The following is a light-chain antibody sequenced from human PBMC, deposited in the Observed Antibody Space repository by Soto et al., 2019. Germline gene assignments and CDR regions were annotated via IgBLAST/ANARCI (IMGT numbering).Light chain of an antibody. CDR3: QQRSNWL. Sequence: EIVVTQSPATLSVSPGERATLFCRASQSVSSYLAWYQQKPGQAPRLLIYDASNRATGIPARFSGSGSGTDFTLTISSLEPEDFAVYDCQQRSNWLFGQGTRLEIK. CDR1: QSVSSY. J-gene: IGKJ5*01. CDR2: DAS. V-gene: IGKV3-11*01.